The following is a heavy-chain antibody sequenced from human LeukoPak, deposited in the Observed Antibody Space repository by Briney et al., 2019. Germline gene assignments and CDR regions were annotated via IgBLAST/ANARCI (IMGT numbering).Heavy chain of an antibody. Sequence: GGSLGLSCAASGFTFSSYAMHWVRQAPGKGLEYVSAISSNGGSTYYANSVKGRFTISRDNPKNTLYLQMGSLRAEDMAVYYCARAGPRYYDYWGQGTLVTVSS. CDR3: ARAGPRYYDY. D-gene: IGHD3-10*01. CDR1: GFTFSSYA. CDR2: ISSNGGST. V-gene: IGHV3-64*01. J-gene: IGHJ4*02.